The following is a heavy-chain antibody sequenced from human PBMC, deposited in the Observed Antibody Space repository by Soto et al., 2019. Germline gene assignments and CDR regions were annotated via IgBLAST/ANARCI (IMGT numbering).Heavy chain of an antibody. D-gene: IGHD3-22*01. V-gene: IGHV1-69*01. Sequence: QVQLVQSGAEVKKPGSSVKVSCKASGGTFSSYAISWVRQAPGHGREWMGGIIPILGTANYAQKFQGRVTITADESTSTAYMELSSLRSEDTAVYYCARELRSITMNYYSCGMDVWGQGTTVTVSS. J-gene: IGHJ6*02. CDR3: ARELRSITMNYYSCGMDV. CDR1: GGTFSSYA. CDR2: IIPILGTA.